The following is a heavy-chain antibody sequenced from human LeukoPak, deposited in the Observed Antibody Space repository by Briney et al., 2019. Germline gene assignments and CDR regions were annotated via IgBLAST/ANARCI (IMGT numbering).Heavy chain of an antibody. CDR3: AESTWDPMGHFDY. D-gene: IGHD2/OR15-2a*01. Sequence: ASVKVSFKASGYTFTVYYLHWVRQAPGQGLEWMGWINPNSGGTNYAQKFQGRVTMTRDTSISTAYMELSRLRSDDTAVYYCAESTWDPMGHFDYWGQGTLVTVSS. CDR2: INPNSGGT. CDR1: GYTFTVYY. J-gene: IGHJ4*02. V-gene: IGHV1-2*02.